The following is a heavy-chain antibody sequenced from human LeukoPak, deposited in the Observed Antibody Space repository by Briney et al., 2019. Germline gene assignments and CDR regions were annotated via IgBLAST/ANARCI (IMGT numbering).Heavy chain of an antibody. CDR3: ARGTMLSSGWGAFDI. D-gene: IGHD6-19*01. Sequence: PSETLSLTCTVSGGSINSRNYYWDWIRQPPGKGLEWIGSIRYDGSVHYNPSLKSRVTISEGTSKSQFSLKLSSVSAADTALYYCARGTMLSSGWGAFDIWGQGTMVTVSS. J-gene: IGHJ3*02. CDR1: GGSINSRNYY. CDR2: IRYDGSV. V-gene: IGHV4-39*01.